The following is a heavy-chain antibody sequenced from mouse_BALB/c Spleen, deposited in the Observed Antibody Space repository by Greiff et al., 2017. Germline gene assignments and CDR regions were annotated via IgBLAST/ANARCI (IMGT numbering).Heavy chain of an antibody. Sequence: VQLQQSGAELVKPGASVKLSCTASGFNITDTYMHWVKQRPEQGLEWIGRIDPANGNTNYDPKFQGKATITADTSSNTAYRQLSSLTSEDTAVYYCAGESDGYYSYWYFDVWGAGTTVTVSA. D-gene: IGHD2-3*01. CDR1: GFNITDTY. CDR3: AGESDGYYSYWYFDV. J-gene: IGHJ1*01. CDR2: IDPANGNT. V-gene: IGHV14-3*02.